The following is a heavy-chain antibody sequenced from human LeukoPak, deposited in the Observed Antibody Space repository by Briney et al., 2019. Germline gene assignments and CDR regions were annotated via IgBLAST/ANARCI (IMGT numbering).Heavy chain of an antibody. CDR1: GYTFIGYY. V-gene: IGHV1-2*02. CDR2: SNPNSGGT. CDR3: AREEQHQRGRHFEY. D-gene: IGHD6-13*01. Sequence: ASVKVSCKVSGYTFIGYYMHWVRQAPGQGLEWMGWSNPNSGGTDYAQKFQGRVTMTRDTSISTAYMELSRLRSDDTAVYYCAREEQHQRGRHFEYWGQGTLVTVSS. J-gene: IGHJ4*02.